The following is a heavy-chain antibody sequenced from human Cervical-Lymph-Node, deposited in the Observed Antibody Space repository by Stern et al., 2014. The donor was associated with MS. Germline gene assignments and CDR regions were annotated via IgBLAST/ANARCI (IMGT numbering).Heavy chain of an antibody. D-gene: IGHD6-13*01. CDR2: IYPGDSDT. J-gene: IGHJ6*02. CDR1: GYSFSNYW. V-gene: IGHV5-51*01. Sequence: EVQLVESGAEVKQPGESLKISCKASGYSFSNYWIVWVRQAPGKGLEWMGIIYPGDSDTRYTPSFEGQVTISADKSINTVYLQWTSLKASDTAMYFCARHGGSSWSGHCHYGMDVCGQGTTVTVSS. CDR3: ARHGGSSWSGHCHYGMDV.